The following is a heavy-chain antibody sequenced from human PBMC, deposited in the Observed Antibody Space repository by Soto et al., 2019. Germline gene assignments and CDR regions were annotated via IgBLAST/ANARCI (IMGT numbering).Heavy chain of an antibody. CDR1: GFIVSTSY. J-gene: IGHJ4*02. D-gene: IGHD4-4*01. V-gene: IGHV3-66*01. CDR2: IYNDGST. CDR3: ARDSYTRY. Sequence: EVQLVESGGGLVQPGGSLRLSCVASGFIVSTSYMSWVRQAPGKGLEWVSTIYNDGSTYYADSVKGRFTVSRDDSKNTLYLEILSLRAEDTAVYYCARDSYTRYWGQGTLVTVSS.